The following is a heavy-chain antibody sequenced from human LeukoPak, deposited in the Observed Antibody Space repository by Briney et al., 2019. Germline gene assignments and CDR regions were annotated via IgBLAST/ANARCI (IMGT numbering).Heavy chain of an antibody. Sequence: QTLSLTCAISGDSVSSNSAAWNWIRQPPPRGLEWLGRTYYRSKWYNDYAVSVKSRITISPDTSKNQFSLQLNSVTPEDTAVYYCARVSGYRIDYWGQGTLVTVSS. CDR1: GDSVSSNSAA. D-gene: IGHD3-3*01. CDR3: ARVSGYRIDY. CDR2: TYYRSKWYN. J-gene: IGHJ4*02. V-gene: IGHV6-1*01.